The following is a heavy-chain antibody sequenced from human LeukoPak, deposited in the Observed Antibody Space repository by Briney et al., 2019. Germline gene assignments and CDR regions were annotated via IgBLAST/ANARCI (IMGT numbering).Heavy chain of an antibody. CDR3: TTVSPGSGSSD. CDR2: ISYDGSNK. J-gene: IGHJ4*02. CDR1: GFTFSSYA. Sequence: PGGSLRLSCAASGFTFSSYAMHWVRQAPGKGLEWVAVISYDGSNKYYADSVKGRFTISRDNSKNTLYLQMNSLKTEDTAVYYCTTVSPGSGSSDWGQGTLVTVSS. D-gene: IGHD1-26*01. V-gene: IGHV3-30-3*01.